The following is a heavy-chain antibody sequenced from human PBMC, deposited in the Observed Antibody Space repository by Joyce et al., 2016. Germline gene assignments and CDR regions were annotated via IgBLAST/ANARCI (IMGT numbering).Heavy chain of an antibody. Sequence: QVQLVQSGPEVKKPGASVKVVCKASGYTFINYGINWVRQAPGQGLEWMGWISVYNGKTDYAQNLQGRVTMTTETSTSTAYMELRSLTSDDTAVYYCARSDIVTTPFDYWGQGTLVTVSS. CDR1: GYTFINYG. V-gene: IGHV1-18*04. CDR2: ISVYNGKT. J-gene: IGHJ4*02. D-gene: IGHD5-12*01. CDR3: ARSDIVTTPFDY.